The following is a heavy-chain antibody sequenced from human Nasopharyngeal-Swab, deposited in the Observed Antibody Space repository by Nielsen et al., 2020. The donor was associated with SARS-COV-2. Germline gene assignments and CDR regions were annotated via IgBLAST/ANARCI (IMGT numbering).Heavy chain of an antibody. CDR1: GYSFTKYW. CDR2: IYPGDSDT. Sequence: TVSCKASGYSFTKYWIGWVRQMPGKGLEWMGIIYPGDSDTRYSPSFQGQVTISADKSISTAYLQWSSLKASDTAMYYCARHRYFDYWGQGTLVTVSS. J-gene: IGHJ4*02. V-gene: IGHV5-51*01. CDR3: ARHRYFDY.